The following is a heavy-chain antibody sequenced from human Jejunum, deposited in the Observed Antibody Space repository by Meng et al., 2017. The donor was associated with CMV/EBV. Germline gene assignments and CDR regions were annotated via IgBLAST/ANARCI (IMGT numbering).Heavy chain of an antibody. V-gene: IGHV4-34*01. D-gene: IGHD1-26*01. CDR3: APGFRSWSGSYSS. Sequence: QVHLQQWGAGLLKPSGALSRPCGVYGAPFSGYWSWVRQPPGKGLEWIGEITHSGSTNYNVSLKSRVTISIDTSKNQFSLKLSSVTATDTAVYYCAPGFRSWSGSYSSWGQGTLVTVSS. CDR1: GAPFSGY. CDR2: ITHSGST. J-gene: IGHJ4*02.